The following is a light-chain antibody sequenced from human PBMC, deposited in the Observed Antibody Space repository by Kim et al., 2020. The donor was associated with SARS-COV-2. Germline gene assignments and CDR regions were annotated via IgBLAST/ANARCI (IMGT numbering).Light chain of an antibody. CDR2: STN. CDR1: TGAVTSGYY. CDR3: LLNYGADQL. V-gene: IGLV7-43*01. J-gene: IGLJ2*01. Sequence: PGGTVTLNWASSTGAVTSGYYQNWFQQKPGHAPRALIYSTNIKHSWTPARFSGSLLGGKAALTLSGVQPEDEADYYCLLNYGADQLFGGGTQLTVL.